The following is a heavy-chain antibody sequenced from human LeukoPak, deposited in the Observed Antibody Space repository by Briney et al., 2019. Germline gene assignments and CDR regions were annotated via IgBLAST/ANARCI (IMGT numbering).Heavy chain of an antibody. D-gene: IGHD1-26*01. V-gene: IGHV3-7*03. CDR1: GLTSINYW. CDR2: INRDGSGK. Sequence: PGGSLRLSCALSGLTSINYWMTWVREVPGKGLEWVDNINRDGSGKYYLPSVRGRFTISKDDAKDSLYLQMDSLRPEDTAIYYCARVEYSGNGNLYWGQGTLVTVSS. J-gene: IGHJ4*02. CDR3: ARVEYSGNGNLY.